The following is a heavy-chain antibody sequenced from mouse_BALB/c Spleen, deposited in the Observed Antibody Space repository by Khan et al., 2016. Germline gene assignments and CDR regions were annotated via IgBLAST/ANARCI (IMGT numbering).Heavy chain of an antibody. D-gene: IGHD1-1*02. J-gene: IGHJ4*01. CDR1: GFTFIDYY. Sequence: EVELVESGGGLVQPGGPLKLSCATSGFTFIDYYMYWVRHTPEKSLEWVAHISDVGGSTYHPDTVKGRFTIARVNAKNTLYRQMSRLKSEDTAIYHRARHGNYAMAYWGQGTSITVSS. CDR3: ARHGNYAMAY. CDR2: ISDVGGST. V-gene: IGHV5-12*02.